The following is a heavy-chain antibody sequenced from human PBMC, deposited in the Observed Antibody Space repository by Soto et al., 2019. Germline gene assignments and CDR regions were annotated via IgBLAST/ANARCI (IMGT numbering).Heavy chain of an antibody. CDR3: EKPWNYYDSSGYSVANDAFDI. Sequence: LRLSCAASGFTFSSYAMSWVRQAPGKGLEWVSAISGSGGSTYYADSVKGRFTISRDNSKNTLYLQMNSQRAEDTAVYYCEKPWNYYDSSGYSVANDAFDIWGQGTMVTVSS. D-gene: IGHD3-22*01. CDR1: GFTFSSYA. CDR2: ISGSGGST. J-gene: IGHJ3*02. V-gene: IGHV3-23*01.